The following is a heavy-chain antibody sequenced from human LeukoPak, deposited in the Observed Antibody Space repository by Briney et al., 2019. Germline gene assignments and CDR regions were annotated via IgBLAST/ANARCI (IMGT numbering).Heavy chain of an antibody. CDR3: TRAGERNCDFGSGYRDSYFDY. D-gene: IGHD3-3*01. V-gene: IGHV3-49*04. J-gene: IGHJ4*02. Sequence: GRSLRLSCTASGFTFGDYAMSCVRQAPGKGLEWVGFIRSKAYGGTTEYAASVKGRFTISSEDSKSIAYLQMNSLKTEDTVVYYCTRAGERNCDFGSGYRDSYFDYWGQGTLVTVSS. CDR1: GFTFGDYA. CDR2: IRSKAYGGTT.